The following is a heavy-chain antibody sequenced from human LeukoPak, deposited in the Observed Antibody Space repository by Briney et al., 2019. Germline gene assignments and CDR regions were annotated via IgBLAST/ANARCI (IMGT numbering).Heavy chain of an antibody. Sequence: PSETLSLTCAVYGGSFSGYYWSWIRQPPGKGLEWIGEINHSGSTNYNPPLKSRVTISVDTSKNQFSLKLSSVTAADTAVYYCARAPSGYDDYWGQGTLVTVSS. V-gene: IGHV4-34*01. CDR3: ARAPSGYDDY. J-gene: IGHJ4*02. CDR1: GGSFSGYY. D-gene: IGHD5-12*01. CDR2: INHSGST.